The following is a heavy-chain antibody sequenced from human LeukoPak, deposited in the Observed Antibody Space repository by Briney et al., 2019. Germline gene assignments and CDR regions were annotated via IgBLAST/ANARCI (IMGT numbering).Heavy chain of an antibody. CDR3: AREVNSSSEPFDY. CDR1: GYTFTGYY. D-gene: IGHD6-6*01. V-gene: IGHV1-2*03. CDR2: INPKSGGT. J-gene: IGHJ4*02. Sequence: EASVKVSCKASGYTFTGYYIHWVQQAPGQGLEWMGWINPKSGGTNYAQKFQGRVTMTRDTSITTAYVELSRLISDDTAVYYCAREVNSSSEPFDYWGQGTLVTVSS.